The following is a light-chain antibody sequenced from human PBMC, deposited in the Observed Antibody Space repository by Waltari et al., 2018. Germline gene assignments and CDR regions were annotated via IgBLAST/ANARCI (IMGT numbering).Light chain of an antibody. Sequence: EIVLTQSPATLSLSPGEGATLSCRVSQSVGRSLAWIQQKPGQAPRLVIYDASFRATGIPTRFSDSGSGTDFTLTISSLEAEDFAIYYCQQRSVWPPTFGRGTKLEIK. V-gene: IGKV3-11*01. CDR3: QQRSVWPPT. CDR1: QSVGRS. J-gene: IGKJ2*01. CDR2: DAS.